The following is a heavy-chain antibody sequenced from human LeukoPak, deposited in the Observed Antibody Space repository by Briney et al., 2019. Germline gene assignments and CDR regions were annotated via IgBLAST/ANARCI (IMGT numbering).Heavy chain of an antibody. J-gene: IGHJ6*03. CDR2: ISSSGSTI. V-gene: IGHV3-11*04. Sequence: GGSLRLSCAASGFTFSDYYMSWIRQAPGKGLEWVSYISSSGSTIYYADSVKGRFTISRDNAKNSLYLQMNSLRAEDTAVYYCARDAYDFWSGYSLYYYYYMDVWGKGTTVAVSS. CDR1: GFTFSDYY. CDR3: ARDAYDFWSGYSLYYYYYMDV. D-gene: IGHD3-3*01.